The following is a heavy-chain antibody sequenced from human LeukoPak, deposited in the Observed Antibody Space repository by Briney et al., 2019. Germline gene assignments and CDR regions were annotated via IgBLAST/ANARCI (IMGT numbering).Heavy chain of an antibody. Sequence: TGGSLRLSCAASGFTFRSYGMHWVRQAPGKGLEWVAVIWYDGSNKYYADSVKGRFTISRDNSKNTLYLQMNSLRAEDTAVYYCAKDLSKWLASDAFDIWGQGTMVTVSS. CDR2: IWYDGSNK. V-gene: IGHV3-33*06. J-gene: IGHJ3*02. CDR1: GFTFRSYG. CDR3: AKDLSKWLASDAFDI. D-gene: IGHD6-19*01.